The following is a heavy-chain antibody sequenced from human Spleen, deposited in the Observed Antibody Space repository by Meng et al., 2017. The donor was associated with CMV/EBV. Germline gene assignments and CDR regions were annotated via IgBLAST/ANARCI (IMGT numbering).Heavy chain of an antibody. V-gene: IGHV1-69*05. J-gene: IGHJ3*02. CDR2: VIPIFGTT. CDR1: FTNYA. D-gene: IGHD3-3*02. Sequence: FTNYAISWGRQAPGQGPEWMGGVIPIFGTTSYAQKFQGRVTITTDESATTAYMELSSLTSEDTAVYYCARERDTPIFGVAQDHAFDIWGQGKMVTVSS. CDR3: ARERDTPIFGVAQDHAFDI.